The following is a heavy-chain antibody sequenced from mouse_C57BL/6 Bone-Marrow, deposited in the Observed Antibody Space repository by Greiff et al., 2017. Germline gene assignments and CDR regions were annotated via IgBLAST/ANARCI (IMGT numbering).Heavy chain of an antibody. CDR1: GYAFTNYL. Sequence: VKLQQSGAELVRPGTSVKVSCKASGYAFTNYLIEWVKQRPGQGLEWIGVINPGSGGTNYNEKFKGKATLTADKSSSTAYMQLSSLTSEDSAVYFCARSGGWLRDYWGQGTTLTVSS. CDR3: ARSGGWLRDY. J-gene: IGHJ2*01. D-gene: IGHD2-2*01. V-gene: IGHV1-54*01. CDR2: INPGSGGT.